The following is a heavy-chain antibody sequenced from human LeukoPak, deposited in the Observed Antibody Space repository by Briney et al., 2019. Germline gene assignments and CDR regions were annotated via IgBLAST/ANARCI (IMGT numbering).Heavy chain of an antibody. V-gene: IGHV1-2*02. D-gene: IGHD2-2*01. CDR3: ARGGRFYCSSTSCHPIGAFDP. CDR2: INPNSGGT. CDR1: GYTFTGYY. Sequence: GASVKVSCKASGYTFTGYYMHWVRQAPGQGLEWMGWINPNSGGTNYAQKFQGRVTMTEDTSTDTAYMELSSLRSEDTAVYYCARGGRFYCSSTSCHPIGAFDPWGQGTLVTVSS. J-gene: IGHJ5*02.